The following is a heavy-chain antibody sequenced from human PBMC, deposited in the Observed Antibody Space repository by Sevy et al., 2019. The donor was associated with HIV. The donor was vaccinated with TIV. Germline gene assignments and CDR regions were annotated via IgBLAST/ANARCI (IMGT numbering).Heavy chain of an antibody. V-gene: IGHV4-59*12. D-gene: IGHD3-22*01. CDR2: IYHSGGT. Sequence: SETLSLTCTVSRGSISTYYWSWIRQTPGKGLEWIGNIYHSGGTTYNPSLKSRDTISVDTSKNQFSLKLRSVTAADPAVYYCARDVYYNDRSGYYHYFDYWGQGTLVTVSS. CDR1: RGSISTYY. J-gene: IGHJ4*02. CDR3: ARDVYYNDRSGYYHYFDY.